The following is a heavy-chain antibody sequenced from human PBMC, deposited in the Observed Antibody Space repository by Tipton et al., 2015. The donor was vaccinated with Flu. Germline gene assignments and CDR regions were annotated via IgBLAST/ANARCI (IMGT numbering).Heavy chain of an antibody. CDR3: ARESFYDVDLDDWYIDL. CDR2: VSYRGST. CDR1: GGSISGFA. D-gene: IGHD2/OR15-2a*01. Sequence: TLSLTCSVSGGSISGFAWSWIRQPPGKGLESIGYVSYRGSTHYNPSLRSRVTISADASKNKVSLKLTSVTAADTAAYYCARESFYDVDLDDWYIDLWGRGTLVTVSS. J-gene: IGHJ2*01. V-gene: IGHV4-59*01.